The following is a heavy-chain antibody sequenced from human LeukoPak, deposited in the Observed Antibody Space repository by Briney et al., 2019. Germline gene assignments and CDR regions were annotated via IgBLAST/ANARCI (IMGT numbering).Heavy chain of an antibody. V-gene: IGHV3-73*01. CDR1: GFTFSNAW. CDR2: IDKKDNFYAT. Sequence: GGSLRLSCAASGFTFSNAWMSWVRQVPGKGLEWVGHIDKKDNFYATTSAASVTGRFTISRDDSKNTAYLQMSSLKTEDTALYYCTRDSGTYNWLDPWGQGTLVTVSS. CDR3: TRDSGTYNWLDP. D-gene: IGHD1-26*01. J-gene: IGHJ5*02.